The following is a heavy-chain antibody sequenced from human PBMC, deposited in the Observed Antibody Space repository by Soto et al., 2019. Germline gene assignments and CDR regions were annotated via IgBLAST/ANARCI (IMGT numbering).Heavy chain of an antibody. J-gene: IGHJ6*02. CDR3: AKVPYLKELWARYYYGMDV. D-gene: IGHD5-18*01. CDR2: ISYDGSNK. V-gene: IGHV3-30*18. CDR1: GFTFSSYG. Sequence: GGSLRLSCAASGFTFSSYGMHWVRQAPGKGLEWVAVISYDGSNKYYADSVKGRFTISRDNSKNTLYLQMNSLRAEDTAVYYCAKVPYLKELWARYYYGMDVWGQGTTVTVSS.